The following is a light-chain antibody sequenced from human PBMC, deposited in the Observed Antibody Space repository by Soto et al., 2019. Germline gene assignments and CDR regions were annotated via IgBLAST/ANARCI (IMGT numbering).Light chain of an antibody. V-gene: IGLV2-8*01. CDR1: SSDVGGYNY. J-gene: IGLJ1*01. Sequence: QSALTQPPSASGSPGQSVTISCTGTSSDVGGYNYVSWYQQHPGKAPKLMIYEVSKRPSGVPDGFSGSKSGNTASLTVSGLQAEDEADYYCSSYAGSNNYVFGPGTKLTVL. CDR3: SSYAGSNNYV. CDR2: EVS.